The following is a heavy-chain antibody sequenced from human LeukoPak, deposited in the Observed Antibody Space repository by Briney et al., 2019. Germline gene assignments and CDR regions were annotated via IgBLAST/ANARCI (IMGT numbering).Heavy chain of an antibody. J-gene: IGHJ4*02. CDR3: TRVRVPSRVLLPYFDY. V-gene: IGHV3-30*01. CDR1: GFTFSTYS. D-gene: IGHD3-10*01. CDR2: LSYDGSTK. Sequence: GSSLRLSCSASGFTFSTYSIHWVRQAPGKGLEWVAVLSYDGSTKYFADSVKGRFAISRDNSQNTLYLQLNNLTAEDTAVYYSTRVRVPSRVLLPYFDYWGQGILVTVSS.